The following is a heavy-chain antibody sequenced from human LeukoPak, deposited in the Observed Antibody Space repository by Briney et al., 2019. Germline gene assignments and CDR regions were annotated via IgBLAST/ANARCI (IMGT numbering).Heavy chain of an antibody. J-gene: IGHJ6*02. CDR2: ISWRSSDI. CDR1: GFTLSSYN. V-gene: IGHV3-21*01. CDR3: TRDLMDYDVSTGLHHYYMDV. D-gene: IGHD3-9*01. Sequence: GSLRLSCVASGFTLSSYNVKWVRRAPGKRLEWVSSISWRSSDIEYADSVRGRFTISRDNAKNTLYLQMNTLRVEDTAVYYCTRDLMDYDVSTGLHHYYMDVWGQGTTVTVSS.